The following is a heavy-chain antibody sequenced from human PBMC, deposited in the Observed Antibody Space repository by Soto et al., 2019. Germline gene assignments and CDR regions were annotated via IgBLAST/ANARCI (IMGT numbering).Heavy chain of an antibody. CDR2: ISYPGTT. Sequence: SETLSLTCTVSNDSISNYYWNWIRQSPGKGLEWIGYISYPGTTNYNPSLKSRVAISLDTSKKQFSLTLSSVTAADTAVYFCARGGVMVTDNWLDPWGQGTLVTVSS. D-gene: IGHD2-21*02. J-gene: IGHJ5*02. V-gene: IGHV4-59*08. CDR3: ARGGVMVTDNWLDP. CDR1: NDSISNYY.